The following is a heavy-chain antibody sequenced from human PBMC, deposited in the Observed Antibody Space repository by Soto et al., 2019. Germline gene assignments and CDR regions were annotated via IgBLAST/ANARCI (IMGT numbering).Heavy chain of an antibody. CDR3: ARVPTIFGVVILDYYYYYYMDV. J-gene: IGHJ6*03. CDR2: ISAYNGNT. V-gene: IGHV1-18*01. CDR1: GYTFTSYG. Sequence: ASVKVSCKASGYTFTSYGISWVRQAPGQGLEWMGWISAYNGNTNYAQKLQGRVTMTTDTSTSTAYMELRSLRSDDTAVYYCARVPTIFGVVILDYYYYYYMDVWGTGTTVTVSS. D-gene: IGHD3-3*01.